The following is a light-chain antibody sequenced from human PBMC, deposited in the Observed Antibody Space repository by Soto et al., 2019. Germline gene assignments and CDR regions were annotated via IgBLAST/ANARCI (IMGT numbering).Light chain of an antibody. CDR1: SSDVGGYNY. V-gene: IGLV2-11*01. Sequence: QSVLTQPPSVSGSPGQSVIISCTGTSSDVGGYNYVSWYQQHPTKAPKLIIYDVNKRPSGVPFRFSGSKSGNTASLTISGLRAEYEADYYFCSYAGRNTYVFGTGTKLTVL. CDR2: DVN. CDR3: CSYAGRNTYV. J-gene: IGLJ1*01.